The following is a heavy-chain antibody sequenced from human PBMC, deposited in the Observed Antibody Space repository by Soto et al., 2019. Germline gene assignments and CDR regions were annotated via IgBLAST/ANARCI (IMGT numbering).Heavy chain of an antibody. CDR1: GFPFVDYA. CDR2: IRSKAYGGTT. Sequence: PVGSLRLSCTASGFPFVDYAMSWVRKAPGKGLEWVGFIRSKAYGGTTEYAASVKGRFTISRDDSKSIAYLQMNSLKTEDTAVYYCTRGRKVAFDIWGQGTMVTVSS. CDR3: TRGRKVAFDI. J-gene: IGHJ3*02. V-gene: IGHV3-49*04.